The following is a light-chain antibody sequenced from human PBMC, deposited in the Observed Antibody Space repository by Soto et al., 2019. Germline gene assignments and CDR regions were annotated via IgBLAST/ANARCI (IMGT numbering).Light chain of an antibody. V-gene: IGLV2-14*01. CDR2: EVS. CDR3: CSYTGIRTPSYV. J-gene: IGLJ1*01. Sequence: QSALTQPASVSGSPGQSITISCTGSSSDIGAYDSVSWYQQHPGKAPRLVIYEVSDRPSGVSNRFSGSKSGNTASLTISGLQAEDEADYYCCSYTGIRTPSYVFGTGTKVTVL. CDR1: SSDIGAYDS.